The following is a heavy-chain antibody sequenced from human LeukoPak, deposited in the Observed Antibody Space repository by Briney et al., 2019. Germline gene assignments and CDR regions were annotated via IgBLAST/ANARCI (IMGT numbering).Heavy chain of an antibody. D-gene: IGHD5-24*01. CDR1: GGSFRGYY. Sequence: SETLSLTCAVYGGSFRGYYWTWVRRSPGKGLECIGRIDDSGDTKYNPSLKSRVTISVDTSKNQFSLKLTSVTAADTAVYYCARERKATVTLTVPLSRPKRGGYMDVWGTGTTVAVSS. CDR2: IDDSGDT. CDR3: ARERKATVTLTVPLSRPKRGGYMDV. V-gene: IGHV4-34*01. J-gene: IGHJ6*03.